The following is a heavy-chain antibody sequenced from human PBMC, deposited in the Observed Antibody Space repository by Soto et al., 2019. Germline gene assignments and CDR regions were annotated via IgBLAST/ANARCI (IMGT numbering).Heavy chain of an antibody. CDR2: ISAYNGNS. CDR3: ARIADCSTTSCSSPARFHVRGYYYYYGLDV. D-gene: IGHD2-2*01. V-gene: IGHV1-18*04. J-gene: IGHJ6*02. CDR1: TYAFTSYG. Sequence: QVQLVQSGAEVKKPGASVKVTCKASTYAFTSYGITWVRQAPGQGLEWVGWISAYNGNSNYAQRSEGIVHKTTDTSTSTAYMELSSLRSDDTAVYYCARIADCSTTSCSSPARFHVRGYYYYYGLDVWGQGTTVTVSS.